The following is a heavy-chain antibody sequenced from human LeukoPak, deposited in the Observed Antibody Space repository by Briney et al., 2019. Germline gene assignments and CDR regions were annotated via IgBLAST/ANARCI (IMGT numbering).Heavy chain of an antibody. J-gene: IGHJ6*02. CDR3: AKGDRYYYYGMDV. CDR1: GFTFSSYA. CDR2: ISGSGGST. Sequence: GGSLRLSCAASGFTFSSYAMSWVRQAPGKGLGWVSAISGSGGSTYYADSVKGRFTISRDNSKNTLYLQMNSLRAEDTAVYYCAKGDRYYYYGMDVWGQGTTVTVSS. V-gene: IGHV3-23*01.